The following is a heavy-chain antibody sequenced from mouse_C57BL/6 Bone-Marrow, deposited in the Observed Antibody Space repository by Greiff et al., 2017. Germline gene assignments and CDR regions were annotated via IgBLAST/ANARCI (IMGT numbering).Heavy chain of an antibody. CDR2: IDPSDSET. V-gene: IGHV1-52*01. CDR1: GYTFTSYW. D-gene: IGHD4-1*01. CDR3: ARWNWDGTY. Sequence: QVQLKESGAELVRPGSSVKLSCKASGYTFTSYWMHWVKQRPIQGLEWIGNIDPSDSETHYNQKFKDKATLTVDKSSSTAYMQLSSLTSEDSAVYYCARWNWDGTYWGQGTTLTVSS. J-gene: IGHJ2*01.